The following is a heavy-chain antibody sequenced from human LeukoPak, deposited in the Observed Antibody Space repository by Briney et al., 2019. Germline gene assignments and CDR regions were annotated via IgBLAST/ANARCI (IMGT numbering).Heavy chain of an antibody. J-gene: IGHJ5*02. Sequence: ASVKVSCKASGYTFTSYGISWVRQAPGQGLEWMGWISAYNGNTNYAQKFQGRVTMTRDTSISTAYMELSRLRSDDTAVYYCARDSQGTRFLEWSRRFDPWGKGTLVTVSS. CDR1: GYTFTSYG. V-gene: IGHV1-18*01. D-gene: IGHD3-3*01. CDR3: ARDSQGTRFLEWSRRFDP. CDR2: ISAYNGNT.